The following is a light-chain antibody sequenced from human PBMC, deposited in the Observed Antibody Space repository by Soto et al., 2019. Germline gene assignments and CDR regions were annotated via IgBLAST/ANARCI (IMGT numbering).Light chain of an antibody. J-gene: IGKJ2*01. V-gene: IGKV3D-20*01. Sequence: EIVLTQSPATLSLYPGERATLSCGARQSVSSSYLAWYQQKPGLAPRLLIYDASSRATGIPDRFSGSGSGTDFTLTISRLDPEDFAVYYCQQYGSSPPYTFGHGTKLEIK. CDR2: DAS. CDR1: QSVSSSY. CDR3: QQYGSSPPYT.